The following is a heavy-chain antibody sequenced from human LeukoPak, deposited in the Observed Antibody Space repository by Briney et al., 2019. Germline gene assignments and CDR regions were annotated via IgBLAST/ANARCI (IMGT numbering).Heavy chain of an antibody. CDR2: IGTAGDT. V-gene: IGHV3-13*01. J-gene: IGHJ4*02. Sequence: PGGSLRLSCAASGFTFSDYGMHWVRQATGKGLEWVSAIGTAGDTYYTGSVKGRFTISRENAKNSLHLQMNSLRAGDTAVYYCARVAKERVGGVYYFDYWGQGTLVTVSS. CDR1: GFTFSDYG. D-gene: IGHD1-1*01. CDR3: ARVAKERVGGVYYFDY.